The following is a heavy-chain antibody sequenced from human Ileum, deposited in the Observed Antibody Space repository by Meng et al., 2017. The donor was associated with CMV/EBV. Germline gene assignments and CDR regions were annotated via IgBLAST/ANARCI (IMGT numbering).Heavy chain of an antibody. Sequence: GESLKISCAACGFTFSSYDMHWVRQATGKGLEWVSAIGTAGDTYYPGSVKGQFTISRENAKNSLYLQMNSLRAGDTAVYYCTRRIKTWFDPWGQGTLVTVSS. V-gene: IGHV3-13*03. CDR1: GFTFSSYD. D-gene: IGHD2/OR15-2a*01. CDR3: TRRIKTWFDP. J-gene: IGHJ5*02. CDR2: IGTAGDT.